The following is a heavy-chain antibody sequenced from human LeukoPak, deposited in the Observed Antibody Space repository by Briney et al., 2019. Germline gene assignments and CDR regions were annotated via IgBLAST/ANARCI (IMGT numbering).Heavy chain of an antibody. CDR2: IIPIFGTA. D-gene: IGHD6-13*01. J-gene: IGHJ4*02. Sequence: SVKVSCKASGGTFSSYAISWVRQAPGQGLEWMGGIIPIFGTANYAQKFQGRVTITADESTGTAYMELSSLRSEDTAVYYCASISRSIAAAGIGYWGQGTLVTVSS. CDR1: GGTFSSYA. CDR3: ASISRSIAAAGIGY. V-gene: IGHV1-69*13.